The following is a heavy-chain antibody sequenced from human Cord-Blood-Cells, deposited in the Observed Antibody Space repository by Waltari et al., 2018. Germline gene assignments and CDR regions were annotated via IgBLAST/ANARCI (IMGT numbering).Heavy chain of an antibody. Sequence: LALIYWNDDKRYSPSLKSRLTITKDTSKNQVVLTMTNMDPVDTATYYCAHSETRWYYFDYWGQGTLVTVSS. V-gene: IGHV2-5*01. J-gene: IGHJ4*02. CDR3: AHSETRWYYFDY. CDR2: IYWNDDK. D-gene: IGHD2-15*01.